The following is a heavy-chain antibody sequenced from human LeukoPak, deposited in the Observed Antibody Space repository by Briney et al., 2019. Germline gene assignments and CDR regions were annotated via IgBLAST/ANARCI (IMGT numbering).Heavy chain of an antibody. CDR3: ARGAGYSGYDFDF. J-gene: IGHJ4*02. V-gene: IGHV4-61*01. CDR1: GGSVSSGIYY. Sequence: ASETLSLTCTVSGGSVSSGIYYWSWIRQPPGKGLEWIGYIYYSGSTHYNPSLRSRVTISVDTSKSQFSLKLTSVTAADTAVYYCARGAGYSGYDFDFWGQGTLVTVSS. CDR2: IYYSGST. D-gene: IGHD5-12*01.